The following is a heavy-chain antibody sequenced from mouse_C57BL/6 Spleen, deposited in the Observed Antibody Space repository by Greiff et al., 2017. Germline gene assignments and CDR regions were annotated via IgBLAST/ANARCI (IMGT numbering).Heavy chain of an antibody. CDR3: ARRDSNWYFDV. V-gene: IGHV1-64*01. CDR2: IHPNSGST. D-gene: IGHD2-5*01. Sequence: QVQLQQSGAELVKPGASVKLSCKASGYTFTSYWMHWVKQRPGQGLEWIGMIHPNSGSTNYNEKFKSKATLTADKSSSTAYMQLSSLTSEDSAVYFCARRDSNWYFDVWGTGTTVTVSS. J-gene: IGHJ1*03. CDR1: GYTFTSYW.